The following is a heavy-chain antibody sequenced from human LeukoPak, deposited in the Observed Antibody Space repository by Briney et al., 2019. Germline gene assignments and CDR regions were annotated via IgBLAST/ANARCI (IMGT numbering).Heavy chain of an antibody. CDR1: GFTFSSYW. D-gene: IGHD6-19*01. CDR3: ARSSIAVAGTGVEDY. V-gene: IGHV3-30-3*01. CDR2: ISYDGSNK. J-gene: IGHJ4*02. Sequence: GGSLRLSCAASGFTFSSYWMSWVRQAPGKGLEWVAVISYDGSNKYYADSVKGRFTISRDNSKNTLYLQMNSLRAEDTAVYYCARSSIAVAGTGVEDYWGQGTLVTVSS.